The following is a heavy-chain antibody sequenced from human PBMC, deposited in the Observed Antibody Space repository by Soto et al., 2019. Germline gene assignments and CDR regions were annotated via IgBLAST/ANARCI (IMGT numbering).Heavy chain of an antibody. CDR2: IFSNDEK. CDR1: GFSLSNARMG. Sequence: QVTLKESGPVLVKPTETLTLTCTVSGFSLSNARMGVSWIRQPPGKALEWLAHIFSNDEKSYSTSLKSRLTISKDTSKSQVVLTMTKMDPVDTATYYCARILATGYCSGGSCYPDAFDIWGQGTMVTVSS. V-gene: IGHV2-26*01. CDR3: ARILATGYCSGGSCYPDAFDI. D-gene: IGHD2-15*01. J-gene: IGHJ3*02.